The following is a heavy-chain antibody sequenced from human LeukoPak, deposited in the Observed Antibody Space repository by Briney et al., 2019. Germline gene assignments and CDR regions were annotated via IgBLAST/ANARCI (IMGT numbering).Heavy chain of an antibody. Sequence: PSETLSLTCTVSGGSISSYYWSWLRQPPGKGLEWIGSIYHSGSTYYNPSLKSRVTISVDTSKNQFSLKLSSVTAADTAVYYCARACTPDYDFWSGPNAFDIWGQGTMVTVSS. CDR2: IYHSGST. CDR3: ARACTPDYDFWSGPNAFDI. J-gene: IGHJ3*02. D-gene: IGHD3-3*01. V-gene: IGHV4-38-2*02. CDR1: GGSISSYY.